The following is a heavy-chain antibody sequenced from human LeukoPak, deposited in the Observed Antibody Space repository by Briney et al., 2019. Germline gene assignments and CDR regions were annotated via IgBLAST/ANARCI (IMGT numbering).Heavy chain of an antibody. CDR2: INHSGST. V-gene: IGHV4-34*01. J-gene: IGHJ3*02. Sequence: PSETLSLTCAVYGGSFSGYYWSWIRQPPGKGLEWIGEINHSGSTNYNPSLKSRVTISVDTSKNQLSLKLSSVTAADTAVYYCARWAGLNAFDIWGQGTMVTVSS. CDR3: ARWAGLNAFDI. CDR1: GGSFSGYY. D-gene: IGHD6-19*01.